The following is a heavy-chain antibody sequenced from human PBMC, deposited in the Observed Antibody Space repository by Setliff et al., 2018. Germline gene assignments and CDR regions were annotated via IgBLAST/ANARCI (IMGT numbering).Heavy chain of an antibody. Sequence: GASVKVSCKASGGTFSSYAISWVRQAPGQGLEWMGWINPNSGGTNYAQKSQGWVTMTRDTSISKAYMELSRLRSDDTAVYYCARVSRPTVGARGFDYWGQGTLVTVSS. CDR1: GGTFSSYA. D-gene: IGHD1-26*01. J-gene: IGHJ4*02. V-gene: IGHV1-2*04. CDR2: INPNSGGT. CDR3: ARVSRPTVGARGFDY.